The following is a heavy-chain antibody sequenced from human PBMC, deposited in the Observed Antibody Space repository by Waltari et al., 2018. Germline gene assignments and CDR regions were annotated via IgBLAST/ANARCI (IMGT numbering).Heavy chain of an antibody. CDR1: GYTFSSYG. V-gene: IGHV1-18*01. CDR2: IGAYNGNT. D-gene: IGHD2-2*01. Sequence: QVRLVQSAAEVKKPGASVKVSCKASGYTFSSYGISWVRQAPGQGLEWMGWIGAYNGNTDYAHKFRGRVTRTTDRSTNTAYMELRSLRSDDTAFYYCASSSFCSSTTCYLGYWGQGTLVTVSS. CDR3: ASSSFCSSTTCYLGY. J-gene: IGHJ4*02.